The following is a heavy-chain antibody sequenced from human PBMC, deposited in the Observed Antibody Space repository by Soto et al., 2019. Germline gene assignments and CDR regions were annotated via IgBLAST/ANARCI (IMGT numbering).Heavy chain of an antibody. CDR2: INTGNANT. CDR1: GYTFTKYG. D-gene: IGHD3-10*01. J-gene: IGHJ4*02. V-gene: IGHV1-3*04. Sequence: ASVKVSCKASGYTFTKYGLHWVRQAPGQRLEWMGWINTGNANTKYSQKFQGRLTISSDTSASTAYMELSSLGSEDTAVYYCARQTYYGLGSFFPFDYWGQGTLVTVSS. CDR3: ARQTYYGLGSFFPFDY.